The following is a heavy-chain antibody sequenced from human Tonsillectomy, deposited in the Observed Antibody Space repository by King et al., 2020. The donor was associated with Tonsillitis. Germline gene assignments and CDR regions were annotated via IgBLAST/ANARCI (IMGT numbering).Heavy chain of an antibody. J-gene: IGHJ4*02. CDR2: IYYSGTI. CDR1: GGSISSSGSY. V-gene: IGHV4-39*01. Sequence: LQLQESGPGLVKPSETLSLTCTVAGGSISSSGSYWVGIRQPPGKGLEWIGSIYYSGTILYNPSLKSRLTISVYTAKNQFSLKLRAVSAADTAVYYCVRRVYGANSFDYWGQGTLVIVSS. CDR3: VRRVYGANSFDY. D-gene: IGHD5/OR15-5a*01.